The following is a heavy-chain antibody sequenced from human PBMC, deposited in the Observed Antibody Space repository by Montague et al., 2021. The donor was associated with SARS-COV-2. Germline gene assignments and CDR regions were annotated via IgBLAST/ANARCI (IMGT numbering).Heavy chain of an antibody. CDR1: GRSISTDHY. CDR3: ASQVAYLDYFDP. CDR2: IHHSGNT. D-gene: IGHD4-11*01. V-gene: IGHV4-38-2*02. J-gene: IGHJ5*02. Sequence: SETLSFTCTVSGRSISTDHYWGWIRQPPGKGLEWIGSIHHSGNTYYNPSLKSRLTISIDTSKNQFSLKLTSLTAADTAVYYCASQVAYLDYFDPWGQGTLVTVSS.